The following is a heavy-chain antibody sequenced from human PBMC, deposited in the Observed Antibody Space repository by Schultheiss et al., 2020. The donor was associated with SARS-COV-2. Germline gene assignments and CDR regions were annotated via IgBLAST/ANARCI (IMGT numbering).Heavy chain of an antibody. J-gene: IGHJ4*02. V-gene: IGHV3-33*01. Sequence: GESLKISCAASGFTFSSYGMHWVRQAPGKGLEWVAVIWYDGSNKYYADSVKGRFTISRDNSKNTLYLQMNGLRAEDTAVYYCARDLGTYYDSSGYYYLDYWGQGTLVTVSS. CDR1: GFTFSSYG. CDR2: IWYDGSNK. D-gene: IGHD3-22*01. CDR3: ARDLGTYYDSSGYYYLDY.